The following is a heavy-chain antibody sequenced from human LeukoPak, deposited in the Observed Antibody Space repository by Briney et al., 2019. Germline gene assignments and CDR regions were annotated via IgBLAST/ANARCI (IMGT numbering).Heavy chain of an antibody. CDR2: IYQSGST. J-gene: IGHJ5*02. V-gene: IGHV4-38-2*01. CDR1: GYSISSGYY. Sequence: SETLSLTCAVSGYSISSGYYWGWIRQPPGKGLEWIGSIYQSGSTYYNPSLKSRVTISVDTSKNQFSLKLISVTAADTAVYSCARVIYCSGGSCYDGAWXDPWGQGTLVTVSS. CDR3: ARVIYCSGGSCYDGAWXDP. D-gene: IGHD2-15*01.